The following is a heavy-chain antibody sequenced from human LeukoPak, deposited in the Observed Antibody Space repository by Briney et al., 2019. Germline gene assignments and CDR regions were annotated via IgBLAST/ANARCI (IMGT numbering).Heavy chain of an antibody. CDR2: ISYDGSNK. CDR3: ARDSSSPGYNWFDP. J-gene: IGHJ5*02. D-gene: IGHD6-6*01. Sequence: GGSLRLSCAASGFTFSSYAMHWVRQAPGKGLEWVAVISYDGSNKYYADSVKGRFTISRDNSKNTLYLQMNSLRAEDTAVYYCARDSSSPGYNWFDPWGQGTLVTVSS. V-gene: IGHV3-30*04. CDR1: GFTFSSYA.